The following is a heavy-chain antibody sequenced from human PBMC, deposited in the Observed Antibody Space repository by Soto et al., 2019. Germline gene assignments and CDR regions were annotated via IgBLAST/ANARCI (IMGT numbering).Heavy chain of an antibody. CDR2: IYYSGST. Sequence: SETLSLTCAVSGGSISSSSYYWGWIRQPPGKGLEWIGTIYYSGSTYYNPSLKSRVTISIDTSKNQFSLKLSSVTAADTAVYYCARAWGYAFDIWGQGTMVTVSS. J-gene: IGHJ3*02. V-gene: IGHV4-39*07. CDR1: GGSISSSSYY. CDR3: ARAWGYAFDI. D-gene: IGHD7-27*01.